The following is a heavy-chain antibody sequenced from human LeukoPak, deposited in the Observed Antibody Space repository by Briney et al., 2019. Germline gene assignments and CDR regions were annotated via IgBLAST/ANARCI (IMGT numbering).Heavy chain of an antibody. CDR2: IDPSDSYT. D-gene: IGHD1-26*01. J-gene: IGHJ4*02. CDR3: ARLYSGSYRDY. CDR1: GYSFTNNW. V-gene: IGHV5-10-1*01. Sequence: GESLKISCKGSGYSFTNNWITWVRQMPGKGLEWMGRIDPSDSYTDYSPSFQGHVTISADKSISTAYLQWSSLKASDTAMYYCARLYSGSYRDYWGQGTLVTVSS.